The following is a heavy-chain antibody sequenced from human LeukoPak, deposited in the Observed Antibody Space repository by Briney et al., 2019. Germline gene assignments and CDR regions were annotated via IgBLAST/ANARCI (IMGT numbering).Heavy chain of an antibody. Sequence: PGGSLRLSCAASGFTFSSYEMNWVRQAPGKGREWVSYISSSGSTIYYADSVKGRFTISRDNAKNSLYLQMNSLRAEDTAVYYCARDIGFGEFNWFDPWGQGTLVTVSS. CDR1: GFTFSSYE. CDR3: ARDIGFGEFNWFDP. CDR2: ISSSGSTI. D-gene: IGHD3-10*01. V-gene: IGHV3-48*03. J-gene: IGHJ5*02.